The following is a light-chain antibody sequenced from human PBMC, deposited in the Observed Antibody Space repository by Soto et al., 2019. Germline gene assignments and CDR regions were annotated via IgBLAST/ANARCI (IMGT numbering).Light chain of an antibody. CDR3: QQSYSNILS. CDR1: QNIYTY. Sequence: DIQLSQSPSSLSASVGDRVPISWRASQNIYTYVNWYQLKPGKAPKLLILASSTLQSGVPSRFSGSGSASDFSLTISSLPPEDFATYYCQQSYSNILSFGGGARVEL. J-gene: IGKJ4*01. V-gene: IGKV1-39*01. CDR2: ASS.